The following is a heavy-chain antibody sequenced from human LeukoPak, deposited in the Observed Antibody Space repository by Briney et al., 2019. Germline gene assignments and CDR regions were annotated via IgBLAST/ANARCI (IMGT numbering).Heavy chain of an antibody. Sequence: GVLRLSCAASGFIFSTYRMNWVRQAPGKGLEWVSHITSSSGTVYYADSVKGRFTISRDNAKNSLCLQMNSLRAEDTAVYYCAELGITMIGGVWGKGTTVTISS. J-gene: IGHJ6*04. D-gene: IGHD3-10*02. CDR3: AELGITMIGGV. V-gene: IGHV3-48*04. CDR1: GFIFSTYR. CDR2: ITSSSGTV.